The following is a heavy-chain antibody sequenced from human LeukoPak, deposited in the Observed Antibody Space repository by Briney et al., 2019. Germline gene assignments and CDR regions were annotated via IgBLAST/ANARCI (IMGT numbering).Heavy chain of an antibody. V-gene: IGHV4-39*01. Sequence: SETLSLTCTVSGGSISSYYWGWIRQPPGKGLEWIGSIYYSGSTYYNPSLKSRVTISVDTSKNQFSLKLSSVTAADTAVYYCARPSYCSGGSCYSIWGQGTLVTVSS. CDR1: GGSISSYY. D-gene: IGHD2-15*01. J-gene: IGHJ4*02. CDR2: IYYSGST. CDR3: ARPSYCSGGSCYSI.